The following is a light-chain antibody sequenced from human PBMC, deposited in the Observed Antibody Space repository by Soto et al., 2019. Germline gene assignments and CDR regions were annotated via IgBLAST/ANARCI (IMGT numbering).Light chain of an antibody. J-gene: IGKJ2*01. V-gene: IGKV1-39*01. Sequence: IQMTQSPSSLSASVGDRVTITCRASQGITTYLNWYQQKPGKAPKLLIYAASNLHSGVPSRFSGSGSGTDFTLTISSLQPEDFATYYCQQSYLTLPYTFGQGTRLEIK. CDR1: QGITTY. CDR2: AAS. CDR3: QQSYLTLPYT.